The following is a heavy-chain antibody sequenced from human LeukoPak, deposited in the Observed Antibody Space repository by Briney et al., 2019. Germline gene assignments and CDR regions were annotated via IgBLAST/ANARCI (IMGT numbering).Heavy chain of an antibody. J-gene: IGHJ6*04. CDR3: AELGITMIGGV. D-gene: IGHD3-10*02. CDR2: ISSSGSTI. Sequence: GGSLRLSCVASGFTFSNYEMNWVRQAPGKGLEWVSYISSSGSTIYYADSVKGRFTISRDNAKNSLYLQMNSLRAEDTAVYYCAELGITMIGGVWGKGTTVTISS. V-gene: IGHV3-48*03. CDR1: GFTFSNYE.